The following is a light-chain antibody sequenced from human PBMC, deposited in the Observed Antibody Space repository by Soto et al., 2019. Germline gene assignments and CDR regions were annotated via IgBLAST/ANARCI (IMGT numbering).Light chain of an antibody. J-gene: IGKJ2*01. CDR1: QSVSSY. V-gene: IGKV3-11*01. Sequence: EIVLTQSPATLSLSPGERATLSCRASQSVSSYLAWYHQKPGQAPRLLLSDASNRATVIPARFSGSGSGTDFPLTISSLVPEDCADYFWQQRCNLPPALGPSTKLGIK. CDR2: DAS. CDR3: QQRCNLPPA.